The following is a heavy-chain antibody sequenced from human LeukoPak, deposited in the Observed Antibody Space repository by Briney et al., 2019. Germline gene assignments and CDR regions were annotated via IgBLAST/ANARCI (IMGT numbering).Heavy chain of an antibody. CDR3: ARYDSSSREAFDI. D-gene: IGHD6-6*01. J-gene: IGHJ3*02. CDR1: GGSISSYY. CDR2: IYYSGST. Sequence: SETLSLTCTVPGGSISSYYWSWIRQPPGKGLEWIGYIYYSGSTNYNPSLKSRVTISVDTSKNQFSLKLSSVTAADTAVYYCARYDSSSREAFDIWGQGTMVTVSS. V-gene: IGHV4-59*01.